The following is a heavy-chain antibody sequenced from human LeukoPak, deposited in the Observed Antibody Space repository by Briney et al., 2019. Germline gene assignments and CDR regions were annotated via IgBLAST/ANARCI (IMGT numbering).Heavy chain of an antibody. D-gene: IGHD6-19*01. CDR2: IYTGGST. CDR3: ARVGSSGCFDY. CDR1: GFTLSSYS. V-gene: IGHV3-53*01. Sequence: PGGSLRLSCAASGFTLSSYSMSWVRQAPGKGLEWVSVIYTGGSTYFADSVKGRFAISRDNSKNTLYLQMNSLRAEDTAVYYCARVGSSGCFDYWGQGTLVTVSS. J-gene: IGHJ4*02.